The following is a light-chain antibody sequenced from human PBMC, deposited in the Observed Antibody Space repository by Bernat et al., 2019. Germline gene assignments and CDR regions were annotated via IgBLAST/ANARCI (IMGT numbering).Light chain of an antibody. CDR2: QVI. V-gene: IGLV2-23*02. Sequence: QSALTQPASVSGSPGQSIAISCTGTSSDVGGYNLVSWFQQQPGKVPKLLIYQVIQRPSGVSDRFSGSKSGNTASLTISGLQAEDEADYYCCSYAGGSAWVFGGGTKLTV. CDR3: CSYAGGSAWV. CDR1: SSDVGGYNL. J-gene: IGLJ3*02.